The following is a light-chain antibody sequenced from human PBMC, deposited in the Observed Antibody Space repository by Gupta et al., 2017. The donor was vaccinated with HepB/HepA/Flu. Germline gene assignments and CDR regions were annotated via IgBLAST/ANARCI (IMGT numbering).Light chain of an antibody. CDR2: DAS. CDR1: QRIGTN. Sequence: VVLTQSPDTLSLSPGKRATLSCRASQRIGTNSAWYQQKGGQPPRLLIYDASSRADVVPARFRGSGSETNFTLNISSLRSEDFAVYYCPQYDKWPFTFGGGTKVEI. J-gene: IGKJ4*01. CDR3: PQYDKWPFT. V-gene: IGKV3-15*01.